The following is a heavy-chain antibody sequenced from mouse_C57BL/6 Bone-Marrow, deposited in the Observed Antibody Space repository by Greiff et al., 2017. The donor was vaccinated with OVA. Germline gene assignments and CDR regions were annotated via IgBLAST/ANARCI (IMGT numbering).Heavy chain of an antibody. CDR1: GYTFTSYG. D-gene: IGHD1-1*01. CDR2: VYPRSGNT. Sequence: VKLVESGAELARPGASVTLSCKASGYTFTSYGISWVKQSTGQGLEWIGEVYPRSGNTYYNEKFKGKATLTADKSSSTAYMELRSLTSEDSAVYFCARGRNYYGSSRGFAYWGQGTLVTVSA. J-gene: IGHJ3*01. CDR3: ARGRNYYGSSRGFAY. V-gene: IGHV1-81*01.